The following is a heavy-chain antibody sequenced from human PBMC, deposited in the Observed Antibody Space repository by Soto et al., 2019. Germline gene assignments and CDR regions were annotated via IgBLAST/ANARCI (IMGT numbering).Heavy chain of an antibody. CDR1: VFTFSNYA. J-gene: IGHJ4*02. CDR3: AARVAQGY. Sequence: GGSLRLSCAASVFTFSNYAMSWLRQAPGKWLEWFSAISVSACSTXXADSVKGRXTISRYNSKNTXYLQMXGLRAEDTAVYYCAARVAQGYWRQGTLVTVSS. CDR2: ISVSACST. D-gene: IGHD3-3*01. V-gene: IGHV3-23*01.